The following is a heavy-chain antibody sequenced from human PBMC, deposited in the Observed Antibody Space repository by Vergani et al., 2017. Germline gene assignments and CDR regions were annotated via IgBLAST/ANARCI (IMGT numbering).Heavy chain of an antibody. CDR1: GFTFSSYA. D-gene: IGHD5/OR15-5a*01. V-gene: IGHV3-23*03. CDR2: IYSGGSST. J-gene: IGHJ4*02. Sequence: EVQLLESGGGLVQPGGSLRLSCAASGFTFSSYAMSWVGQAPGKGLEWVSVIYSGGSSTYYADSVKGRFTISRDNSKNTLYLQMNSLRAEDTAVYYCAKIYDFPYWGQGTLVTVSS. CDR3: AKIYDFPY.